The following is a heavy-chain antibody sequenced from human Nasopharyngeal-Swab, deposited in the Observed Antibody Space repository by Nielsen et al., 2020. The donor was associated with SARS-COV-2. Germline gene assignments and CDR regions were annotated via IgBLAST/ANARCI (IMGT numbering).Heavy chain of an antibody. CDR1: GDSVSSSSAA. J-gene: IGHJ6*03. Sequence: LRLSCAISGDSVSSSSAAWNWVRQSPSRGLEWLGRTYYRSKWYNDYAVSVKSRITINPDTSKNQFSLHLNSVTPEDTAVYYCARTRGAYGDYYYYYYTDVWGKGTTVTVSS. CDR2: TYYRSKWYN. CDR3: ARTRGAYGDYYYYYYTDV. V-gene: IGHV6-1*01. D-gene: IGHD4-17*01.